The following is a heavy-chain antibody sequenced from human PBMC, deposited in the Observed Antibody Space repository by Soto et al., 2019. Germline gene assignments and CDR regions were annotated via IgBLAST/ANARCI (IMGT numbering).Heavy chain of an antibody. D-gene: IGHD5-18*01. V-gene: IGHV3-73*01. CDR3: ARDPLWGTAMVLWYFDL. CDR1: GFTFGASA. CDR2: IGSKGETYAT. J-gene: IGHJ2*01. Sequence: GGSLRLSCAASGFTFGASALQWVRQASGKGLEWLGRIGSKGETYATAYAASVKGRFTISRDDSKNTAYLQMNSLESEDTAVYYCARDPLWGTAMVLWYFDLWGRGTLVTVSS.